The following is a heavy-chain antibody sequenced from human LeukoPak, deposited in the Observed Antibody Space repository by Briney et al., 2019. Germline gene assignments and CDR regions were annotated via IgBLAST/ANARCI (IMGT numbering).Heavy chain of an antibody. D-gene: IGHD3-10*01. CDR3: ARDKDMVRGVFYYYYGMDV. J-gene: IGHJ6*02. V-gene: IGHV3-48*03. CDR1: GFTFSSYE. CDR2: ISSSGSPI. Sequence: GGSLRLSCAASGFTFSSYEMNWVRQAPGKGLEWVSYISSSGSPIYYADSVKGRFTISRDNAKNSLYLQMNSLRAEDTAIYYCARDKDMVRGVFYYYYGMDVWGQGTTVAVSS.